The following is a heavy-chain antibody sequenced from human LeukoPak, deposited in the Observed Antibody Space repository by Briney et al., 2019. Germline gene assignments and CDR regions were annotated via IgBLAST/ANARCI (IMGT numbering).Heavy chain of an antibody. CDR2: IYYSGSI. D-gene: IGHD4-17*01. CDR3: ARQSRDGDYIAKLFDY. CDR1: GGSLSNYY. Sequence: SESLSLTCTVSGGSLSNYYWSWIRQPPGKGLEWIGYIYYSGSINYNPSLKSRDTISVDMSKNQFSLQLSSVTAADTAVYYCARQSRDGDYIAKLFDYWGQGTLVTVSS. V-gene: IGHV4-59*08. J-gene: IGHJ4*02.